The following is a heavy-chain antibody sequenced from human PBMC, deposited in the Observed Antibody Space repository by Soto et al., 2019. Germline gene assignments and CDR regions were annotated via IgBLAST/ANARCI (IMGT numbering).Heavy chain of an antibody. CDR1: GYSFTGYY. CDR2: INPDSGAT. Sequence: HEPLVQSGAEVKRPGASLKVSCKASGYSFTGYYIHWVRQAPGQGLEWMGWINPDSGATNYAQNFQGRVTLTSDTSISTVSMDLTSLTSDDTAVYYCARGDYGTGGYPFPYFDYWGQGTLVIVSS. J-gene: IGHJ4*02. V-gene: IGHV1-2*02. D-gene: IGHD2-8*02. CDR3: ARGDYGTGGYPFPYFDY.